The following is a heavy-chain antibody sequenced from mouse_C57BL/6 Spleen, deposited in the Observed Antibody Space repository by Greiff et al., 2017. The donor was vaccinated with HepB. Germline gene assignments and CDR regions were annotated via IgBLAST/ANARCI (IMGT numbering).Heavy chain of an antibody. D-gene: IGHD2-2*01. J-gene: IGHJ1*03. Sequence: VQLQQSGAELVKPGASVKLSCKASGYTFTSYWMHWVKQRPGQGLEWIGYINPSSGNTNYNQKFKDKATLTADKSSSTAYMQLSSLTYEDSAVYYCARYGNDGSWYFDVWGTGTTVTVSS. CDR2: INPSSGNT. CDR1: GYTFTSYW. CDR3: ARYGNDGSWYFDV. V-gene: IGHV1-7*01.